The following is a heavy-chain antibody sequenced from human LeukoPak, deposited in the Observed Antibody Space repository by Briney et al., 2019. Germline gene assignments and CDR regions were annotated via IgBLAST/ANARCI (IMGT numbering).Heavy chain of an antibody. V-gene: IGHV4-34*01. D-gene: IGHD5-24*01. CDR1: GGSFSGYY. CDR2: INHSGST. CDR3: ARDGEMATIENYFDY. Sequence: PSETLSLTCAVYGGSFSGYYWSWIRQPPGKGLERIGEINHSGSTNYNPSLKSRVTISVDTSKNQFSLKLSSVTAADTAVYYCARDGEMATIENYFDYWGQGTLVTVSS. J-gene: IGHJ4*02.